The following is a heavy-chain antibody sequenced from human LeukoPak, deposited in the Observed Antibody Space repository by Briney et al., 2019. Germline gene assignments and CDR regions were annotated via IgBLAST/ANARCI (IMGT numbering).Heavy chain of an antibody. D-gene: IGHD3-10*01. CDR3: ARGAFGEFQVYYFDY. CDR1: GFTFSSYA. Sequence: GGSLRLSCAASGFTFSSYAMHWVRQAPGKGLEWVAVISYDGSNKYYADSAKGRFTISRDNSKNTLYLQMNSLRAEDTAVYYCARGAFGEFQVYYFDYWGQGTLVTVSS. V-gene: IGHV3-30*04. J-gene: IGHJ4*02. CDR2: ISYDGSNK.